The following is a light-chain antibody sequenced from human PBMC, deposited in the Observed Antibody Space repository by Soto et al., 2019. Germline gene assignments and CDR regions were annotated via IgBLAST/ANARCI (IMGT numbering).Light chain of an antibody. CDR2: LNSDGSH. CDR1: SGHSSYA. CDR3: QTCGTGIRV. Sequence: QSVLTQSPSASASLGASVKLTCTLSSGHSSYAIAWHQQQPEKGPRYLMKLNSDGSHTKGDGIPARFSGSSSGAERYLIISGLKSEDDADYYCQTCGTGIRVFGGGTKLTVL. J-gene: IGLJ2*01. V-gene: IGLV4-69*01.